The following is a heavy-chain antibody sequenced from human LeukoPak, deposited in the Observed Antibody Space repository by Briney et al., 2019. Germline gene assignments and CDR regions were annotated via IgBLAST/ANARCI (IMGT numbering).Heavy chain of an antibody. J-gene: IGHJ4*02. V-gene: IGHV3-23*01. CDR3: ASGTSVTTLDY. CDR1: GFTLSNYA. Sequence: GGSLRLSCAASGFTLSNYAMNWVRQAPGKGLEWVSVISGGNSSTYYADSVKGRFTISRDNSKNTLYLQMNSLRAEDTAVYYCASGTSVTTLDYWGQGTLVTVSS. D-gene: IGHD4-17*01. CDR2: ISGGNSST.